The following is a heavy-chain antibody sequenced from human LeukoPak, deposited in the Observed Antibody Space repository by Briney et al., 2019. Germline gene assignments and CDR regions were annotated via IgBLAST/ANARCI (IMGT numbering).Heavy chain of an antibody. CDR2: IKQDGSET. J-gene: IGHJ1*01. D-gene: IGHD3-3*01. Sequence: GGSLRLSCVASGFSFSSYWMSWVRQTPGKGLEWVGNIKQDGSETYYADSLKGRFTISRDNAKSALYLQMNSLRAEDTAVYYCARDAAYDFRNPYRYFQHWGQGTLVTVSS. V-gene: IGHV3-7*01. CDR3: ARDAAYDFRNPYRYFQH. CDR1: GFSFSSYW.